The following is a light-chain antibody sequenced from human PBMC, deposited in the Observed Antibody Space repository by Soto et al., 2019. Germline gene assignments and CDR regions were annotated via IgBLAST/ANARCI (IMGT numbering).Light chain of an antibody. CDR3: SAYAGSHGVI. J-gene: IGLJ2*01. CDR2: EVT. V-gene: IGLV2-8*01. CDR1: SRDIGGHYY. Sequence: QSALTQPPSASGSPGQSVTISCTGISRDIGGHYYVSWYQQHPGKAPKLIIYEVTNRPSGVPDRFSGSKSGNTASLTVSGLQADDEADYYCSAYAGSHGVIFGGGTKVTVL.